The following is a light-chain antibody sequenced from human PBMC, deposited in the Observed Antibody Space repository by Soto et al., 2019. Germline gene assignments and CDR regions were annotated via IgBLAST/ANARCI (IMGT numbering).Light chain of an antibody. CDR1: QSVSSY. Sequence: TQCPSSLSASVADRVTISCRASQSVSSYLAWYLQKPGQAPRLLIYGASRRATGIPDRFTGSGSGTDFTLTISRLEPEDFAVYYCQQYVSSPWAFGQGTKVDIK. J-gene: IGKJ1*01. V-gene: IGKV3-20*01. CDR2: GAS. CDR3: QQYVSSPWA.